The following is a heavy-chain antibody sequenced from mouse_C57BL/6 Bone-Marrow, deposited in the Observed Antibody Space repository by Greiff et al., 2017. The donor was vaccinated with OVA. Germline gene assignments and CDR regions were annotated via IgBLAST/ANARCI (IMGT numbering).Heavy chain of an antibody. Sequence: VQLKESGPELVKPGASVKIPCKASGYTFTDYNMDWVKQSHGKSLEWIGDINPNNGGTIYNQKFKGKATLTVDKSSSTAYMELRSLTSEDTAVYYCARRGIYYYGSSYPYWYFDVWGTGTTVTVSS. V-gene: IGHV1-18*01. CDR2: INPNNGGT. CDR3: ARRGIYYYGSSYPYWYFDV. D-gene: IGHD1-1*01. CDR1: GYTFTDYN. J-gene: IGHJ1*03.